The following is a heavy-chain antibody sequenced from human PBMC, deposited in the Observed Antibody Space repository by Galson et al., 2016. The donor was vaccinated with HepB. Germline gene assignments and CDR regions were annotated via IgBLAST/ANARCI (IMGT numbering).Heavy chain of an antibody. CDR1: GFIFDDYG. Sequence: SLRLSCAASGFIFDDYGMHWVRQAPGKGLDWVAAVNYDGTKKGYADSVKGRFAISRDNYEGTLYLQMNSLRAEDTAVYYCARVRKDYYYYYGMEVWGKGTTVTVSS. CDR3: ARVRKDYYYYYGMEV. V-gene: IGHV3-33*08. CDR2: VNYDGTKK. J-gene: IGHJ6*04.